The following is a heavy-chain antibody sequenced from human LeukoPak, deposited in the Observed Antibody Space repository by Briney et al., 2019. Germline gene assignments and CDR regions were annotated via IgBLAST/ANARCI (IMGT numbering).Heavy chain of an antibody. J-gene: IGHJ4*02. CDR2: IYYSGSI. CDR1: GYSISSDNW. CDR3: ARKRSGISYFDD. Sequence: PSETLSLTCAVSGYSISSDNWWGWIRQPPGKGPEWIGYIYYSGSIYYNPSPKSRVTMSVDTSKNQFSLKLSSVTAVDTAVYYCARKRSGISYFDDWGQGTLVTVSS. V-gene: IGHV4-28*05. D-gene: IGHD1-26*01.